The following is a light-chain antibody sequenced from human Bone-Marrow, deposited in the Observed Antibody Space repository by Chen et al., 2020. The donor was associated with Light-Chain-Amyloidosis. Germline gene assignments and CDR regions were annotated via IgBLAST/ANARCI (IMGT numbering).Light chain of an antibody. CDR1: NIGSTS. J-gene: IGLJ3*02. CDR2: DDS. V-gene: IGLV3-21*02. Sequence: SYVLTQPSSVSVAPGQTATIACGGNNIGSTSVHWYQQTPGQAPLLVVYDDSDLPSGIPERLSGSNSWNTATLTISRVEAGDEADDYCQVWDRGGDSPVCGGGTKLTVL. CDR3: QVWDRGGDSPV.